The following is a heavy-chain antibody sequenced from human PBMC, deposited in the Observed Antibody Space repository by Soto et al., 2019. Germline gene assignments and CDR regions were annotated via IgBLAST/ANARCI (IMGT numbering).Heavy chain of an antibody. Sequence: RGRQAPGQGLEWMGWISVFNGYAHYAQKFQGRVIMTADTFTNTAYMELRGLRSDDTAMYYCSKNGTTLFASWGQGSPVPVSS. V-gene: IGHV1-18*01. CDR2: ISVFNGYA. D-gene: IGHD3-10*02. CDR3: SKNGTTLFAS. J-gene: IGHJ5*02.